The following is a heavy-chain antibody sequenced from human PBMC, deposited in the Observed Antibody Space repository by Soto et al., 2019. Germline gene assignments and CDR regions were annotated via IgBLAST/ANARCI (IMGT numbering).Heavy chain of an antibody. D-gene: IGHD3-9*01. CDR2: ISTCRGDP. J-gene: IGHJ4*02. V-gene: IGHV1-18*01. CDR1: GYTFTNYG. Sequence: ASVKVSCKASGYTFTNYGIGWVRQAPGQGLEWMGWISTCRGDPTYAQKLQGRVTMTTDSSTSTAYMELRSLRSDDTALYYCARFDYTKYLFESWGQGTLVTVAS. CDR3: ARFDYTKYLFES.